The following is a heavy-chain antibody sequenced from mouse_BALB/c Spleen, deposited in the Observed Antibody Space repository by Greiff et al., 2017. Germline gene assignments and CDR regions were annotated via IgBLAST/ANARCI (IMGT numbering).Heavy chain of an antibody. CDR3: ARDGGDYYGSSLGY. CDR1: GFSLTGYG. D-gene: IGHD1-1*01. V-gene: IGHV2-6-7*01. CDR2: IWGDGST. Sequence: QVQLKESGPGLVAPSQSLSITCTVSGFSLTGYGVNWVRQPPGKGLEWLGMIWGDGSTDYNSALKSRLSISKDNSKSQVFLKMNSLQTDDTARYYCARDGGDYYGSSLGYWGQGTTLTVSS. J-gene: IGHJ2*01.